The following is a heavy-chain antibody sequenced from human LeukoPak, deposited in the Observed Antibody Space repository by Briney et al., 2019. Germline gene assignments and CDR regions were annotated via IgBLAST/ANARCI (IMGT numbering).Heavy chain of an antibody. CDR3: ARLIAAEYSSSWYKGLYHYYMDV. CDR2: ISSSGSTI. Sequence: GGSLRLSCAASGFTFSSYEMNWVRQAPGKGLEWVSYISSSGSTIYYADSVEGRFTISRDNAKNSLYLQMNSLRAEDTAVYYCARLIAAEYSSSWYKGLYHYYMDVWGKGTTVTISS. D-gene: IGHD6-13*01. V-gene: IGHV3-48*03. CDR1: GFTFSSYE. J-gene: IGHJ6*03.